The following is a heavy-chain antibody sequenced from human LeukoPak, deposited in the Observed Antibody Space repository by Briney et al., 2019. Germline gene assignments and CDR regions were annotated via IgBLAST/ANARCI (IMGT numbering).Heavy chain of an antibody. CDR2: ISYSGGV. J-gene: IGHJ5*02. Sequence: KSSETLSLTCTVSSDSISDYYWGWIRQPPEKGLEWIGYISYSGGVTYSPSLKPPVTISLDTSKNQVSLKLSSVTAADTAMYYCVRVHYSSGSLSSWFDPWGRGILVTVSS. CDR3: VRVHYSSGSLSSWFDP. CDR1: SDSISDYY. D-gene: IGHD3-10*01. V-gene: IGHV4-59*08.